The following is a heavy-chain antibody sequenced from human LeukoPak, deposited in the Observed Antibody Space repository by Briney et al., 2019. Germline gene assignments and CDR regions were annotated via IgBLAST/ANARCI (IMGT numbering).Heavy chain of an antibody. Sequence: PGGSLRLSCTASGFTFGNHAMSWVRQAPGKGLEWVSSISSSSSYIYYADSVKGRFTISRDNAKNSLYLQMNSLRAEDTAVYYCAGEYYYDSSQRDWGQGTLVTVSS. CDR3: AGEYYYDSSQRD. J-gene: IGHJ4*02. CDR2: ISSSSSYI. D-gene: IGHD3-22*01. V-gene: IGHV3-21*01. CDR1: GFTFGNHA.